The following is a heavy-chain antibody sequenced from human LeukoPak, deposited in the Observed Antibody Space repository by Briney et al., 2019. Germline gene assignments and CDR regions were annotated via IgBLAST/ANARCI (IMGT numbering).Heavy chain of an antibody. CDR1: GGSISSYY. Sequence: SETLSLPCTVPGGSISSYYWSCIRQPPGKGLESIGYIYYSGSTNYNPSLKSRVTISVDTSKNQFSLKLSSVTAADTAVYYCARDLGYSSSRVENWFDPWGQGTLVTVSS. V-gene: IGHV4-59*01. CDR2: IYYSGST. CDR3: ARDLGYSSSRVENWFDP. D-gene: IGHD6-13*01. J-gene: IGHJ5*01.